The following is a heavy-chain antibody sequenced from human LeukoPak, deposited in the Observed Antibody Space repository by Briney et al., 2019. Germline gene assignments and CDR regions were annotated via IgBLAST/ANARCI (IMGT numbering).Heavy chain of an antibody. CDR3: AKIEAITGTKMDYFDY. CDR2: ISGSGGST. J-gene: IGHJ4*02. D-gene: IGHD1-7*01. V-gene: IGHV3-23*01. Sequence: GSLRLSCAASGFTFSSYAMSWVRQAPGKGLEWVSAISGSGGSTYYADSVKGRFTISRDNSKNTLYLQMNSLRAEDTAVYYCAKIEAITGTKMDYFDYWGQGTLVTVSS. CDR1: GFTFSSYA.